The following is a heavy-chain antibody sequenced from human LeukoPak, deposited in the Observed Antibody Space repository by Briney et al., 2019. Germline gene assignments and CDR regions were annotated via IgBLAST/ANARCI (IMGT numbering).Heavy chain of an antibody. V-gene: IGHV4-30-4*01. J-gene: IGHJ5*02. D-gene: IGHD3-10*01. CDR2: IYYSGST. CDR3: AREGFGELSGWFDP. CDR1: GGSISSGDYY. Sequence: SQTLSLTCTVSGGSISSGDYYWSWIRQPPGKGLEWIGYIYYSGSTYYNPSLKSRVTISVDTSKNQFSPKLSSVTAADTAVYYCAREGFGELSGWFDPWGQGTLVTVPS.